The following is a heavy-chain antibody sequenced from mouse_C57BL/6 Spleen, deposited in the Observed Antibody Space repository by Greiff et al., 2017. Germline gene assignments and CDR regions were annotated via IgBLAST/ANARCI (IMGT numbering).Heavy chain of an antibody. V-gene: IGHV1-53*01. D-gene: IGHD1-1*01. J-gene: IGHJ3*01. Sequence: VQLQQSGTELVKPGASVKLSCKASGYTFTSYWMHWVKQRPGQGLEWIGNINPSNGGTNYNEKFKSKATLTVDKSSSTAYMQLSSLTSEDSAVYYCARFPLLLRPFAYWGQGTLVTVSA. CDR1: GYTFTSYW. CDR3: ARFPLLLRPFAY. CDR2: INPSNGGT.